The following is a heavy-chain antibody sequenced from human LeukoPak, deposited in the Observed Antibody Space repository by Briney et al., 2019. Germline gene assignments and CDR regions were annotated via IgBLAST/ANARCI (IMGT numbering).Heavy chain of an antibody. CDR3: ARSPGRFGELLYDY. J-gene: IGHJ4*02. CDR1: GFTFSSYD. V-gene: IGHV3-13*01. Sequence: PGGSLRLSCAASGFTFSSYDMHWVRQATGKGLEWVSAIGTAGDTYYPGSVKGRFTISRENAKNSLYLQMNSLRAGDTAVYYCARSPGRFGELLYDYWGQGTLVTVSS. D-gene: IGHD3-10*01. CDR2: IGTAGDT.